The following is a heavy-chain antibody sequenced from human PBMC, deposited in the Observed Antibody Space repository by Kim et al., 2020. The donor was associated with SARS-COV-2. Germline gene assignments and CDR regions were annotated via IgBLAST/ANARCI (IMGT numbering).Heavy chain of an antibody. CDR1: GGSITGGSYY. CDR2: IFISGWKT. D-gene: IGHD4-17*01. Sequence: SETLSLTCTVSGGSITGGSYYWNWVRLPAGKGLEWIGRIFISGWKTNYNPSLRRRVTISIDTSKNQFSLNLNSVTAADTATYYCARAPDGFKTVNLRRFHLYGMDVWGQGTTVTVSS. CDR3: ARAPDGFKTVNLRRFHLYGMDV. V-gene: IGHV4-61*02. J-gene: IGHJ6*02.